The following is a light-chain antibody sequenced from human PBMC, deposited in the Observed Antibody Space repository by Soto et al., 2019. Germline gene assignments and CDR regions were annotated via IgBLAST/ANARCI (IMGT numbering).Light chain of an antibody. J-gene: IGLJ2*01. Sequence: QSALTQPASVSGSPGQSIAISCTGTRNDIGTSNFVSWYQHHPGKAPKLMIYDVSNRPTGVSDRFSGSKSGNTASLTISGLQAEDEADYYCSSYTISSTVVFGGGTKLTVL. CDR3: SSYTISSTVV. CDR1: RNDIGTSNF. CDR2: DVS. V-gene: IGLV2-14*03.